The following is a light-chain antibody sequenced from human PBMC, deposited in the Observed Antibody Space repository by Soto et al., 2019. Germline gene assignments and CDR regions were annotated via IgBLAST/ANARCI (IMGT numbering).Light chain of an antibody. CDR3: CSYAGSSYV. Sequence: QSALTQPRSVSGSPGQSVTISCTGTSSDVGGYNYVSWYQQHPGKAPKLMIYDVSKRPSEVPDRFSGSKSGNTASLTISGLQAEDEADYYCCSYAGSSYVFGTGTKVTVL. V-gene: IGLV2-11*01. CDR1: SSDVGGYNY. J-gene: IGLJ1*01. CDR2: DVS.